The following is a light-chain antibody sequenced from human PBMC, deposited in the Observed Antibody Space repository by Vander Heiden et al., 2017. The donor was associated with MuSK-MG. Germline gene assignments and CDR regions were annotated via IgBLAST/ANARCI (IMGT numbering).Light chain of an antibody. CDR3: QQYYSPPFT. CDR1: QSVLYTSNNKNY. Sequence: DIVMTQSPDSLGVSLGERATITCKSSQSVLYTSNNKNYLAWYQQKPGQPPKLLIYWASTRQSGVPERFSGSGYGTDFTLTINNLQAEDLAVYSCQQYYSPPFTFGPGTTVEIK. J-gene: IGKJ3*01. CDR2: WAS. V-gene: IGKV4-1*01.